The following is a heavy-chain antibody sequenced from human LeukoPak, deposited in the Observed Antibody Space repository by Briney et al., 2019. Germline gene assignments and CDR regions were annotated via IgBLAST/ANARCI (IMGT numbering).Heavy chain of an antibody. CDR3: SKDTRDILTGYYNTAFDY. J-gene: IGHJ4*02. D-gene: IGHD3-9*01. Sequence: GGSLRLSCAASGFTFDDYAMHWVRQAPGKGLEWVSGISWNSGTIGYADSVKGRFTISRDNGKKSLFLQMNSLRAEDMALYYCSKDTRDILTGYYNTAFDYWGQGTLVTVSS. CDR1: GFTFDDYA. CDR2: ISWNSGTI. V-gene: IGHV3-9*03.